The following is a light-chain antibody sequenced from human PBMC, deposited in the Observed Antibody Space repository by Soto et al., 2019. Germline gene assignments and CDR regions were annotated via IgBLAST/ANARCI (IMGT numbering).Light chain of an antibody. J-gene: IGKJ4*01. CDR3: LQYNSYPFT. Sequence: DIQMTQSPSAMSASLGDRVTITCRANQGISNSLAWFQQKPGRVPKRLIYGASTLQSWAPSRFSGSASGAAFTLTISSLQPEDFATYYCLQYNSYPFTFGGGTKVEIK. CDR2: GAS. V-gene: IGKV1-17*03. CDR1: QGISNS.